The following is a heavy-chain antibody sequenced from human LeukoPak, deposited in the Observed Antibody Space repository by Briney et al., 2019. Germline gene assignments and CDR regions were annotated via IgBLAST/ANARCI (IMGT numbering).Heavy chain of an antibody. J-gene: IGHJ3*02. CDR2: IYPGDSDT. Sequence: GESLKISCKGSGYSFTSYWIGWVRQMPGKGLEWMGIIYPGDSDTRYGPSFQGQVTISADKSISTAYLQWSSLKASDTAMYYCARVVAATPPIGAFDIWGQGTMVTVSS. CDR1: GYSFTSYW. CDR3: ARVVAATPPIGAFDI. D-gene: IGHD2-15*01. V-gene: IGHV5-51*01.